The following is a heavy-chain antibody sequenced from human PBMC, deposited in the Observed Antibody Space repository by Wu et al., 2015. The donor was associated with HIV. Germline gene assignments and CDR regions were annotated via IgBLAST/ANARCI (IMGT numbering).Heavy chain of an antibody. CDR1: GYSFTAYY. Sequence: QVQLVQSGTEVRRPGASVRVPCKTSGYSFTAYYMHWVRQAPGQGLEWMGWINPNSGGTNSAQKFQGRVTMTRDTSISTAYMDINRLRSDDTAVYYCATGYCGGTTCYSAAFDMWGQGDNGHRLF. J-gene: IGHJ3*02. D-gene: IGHD2-2*01. V-gene: IGHV1-2*02. CDR3: ATGYCGGTTCYSAAFDM. CDR2: INPNSGGT.